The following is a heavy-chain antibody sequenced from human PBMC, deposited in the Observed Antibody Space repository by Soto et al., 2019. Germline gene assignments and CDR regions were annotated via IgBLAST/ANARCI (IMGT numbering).Heavy chain of an antibody. CDR2: IIPIFGTA. CDR1: GGTFSSYA. D-gene: IGHD2-15*01. Sequence: QVQLVQSGAEVKKPGSSVKVSCKASGGTFSSYAISWVRQAPGQGLEWMGGIIPIFGTANYAQKFQGRATITADESTSAAYMELSSLRSEDTAVYYCARVRCSGGSCYSGWFDPWGQGTLVTVSS. J-gene: IGHJ5*02. V-gene: IGHV1-69*01. CDR3: ARVRCSGGSCYSGWFDP.